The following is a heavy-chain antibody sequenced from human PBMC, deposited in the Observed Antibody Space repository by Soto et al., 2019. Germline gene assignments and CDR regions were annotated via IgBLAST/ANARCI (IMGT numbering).Heavy chain of an antibody. CDR1: CGYIISLNC. CDR3: AREGFGDYLGDFAP. J-gene: IGHJ5*02. CDR2: TCHRGNP. D-gene: IGHD4-17*01. V-gene: IGHV4-4*02. Sequence: LEPQSHPKAVFCGYIISLNCWRFVSKNTGKGLQGIGATCHRGNPYHNPSLKSRVIISVDRSKNQFSLKVSSVNAAVTAFYYCAREGFGDYLGDFAPWGQGTLVTVSS.